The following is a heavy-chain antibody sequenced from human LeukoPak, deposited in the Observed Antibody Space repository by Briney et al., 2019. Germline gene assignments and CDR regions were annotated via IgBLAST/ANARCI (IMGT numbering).Heavy chain of an antibody. CDR2: ISGSGGST. Sequence: PGGSLRLSCAASGFTFSSYAMSWVRQAPGKGLEWVSAISGSGGSTYYADSVKGRFTISRDNSKNTLYLQMNSLRAEDTAVYYCARVPQTKYCSGGSCYAYYYMDVWGKGTTVTVSS. J-gene: IGHJ6*03. V-gene: IGHV3-23*01. CDR3: ARVPQTKYCSGGSCYAYYYMDV. CDR1: GFTFSSYA. D-gene: IGHD2-15*01.